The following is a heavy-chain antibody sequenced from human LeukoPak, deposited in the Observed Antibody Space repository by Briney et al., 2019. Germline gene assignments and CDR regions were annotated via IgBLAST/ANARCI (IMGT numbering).Heavy chain of an antibody. D-gene: IGHD6-19*01. V-gene: IGHV4-38-2*01. J-gene: IGHJ4*02. CDR1: GYSISSGYY. Sequence: YPSETLSLTCAVSGYSISSGYYWGWIRQPPGKGLEWIGSIYHSGSTYYNPSLKSRVTISIDTSKNQFSLKLSSVTAADTAVYYCARLGIAVAGTLDYWGQGTLVTVSS. CDR3: ARLGIAVAGTLDY. CDR2: IYHSGST.